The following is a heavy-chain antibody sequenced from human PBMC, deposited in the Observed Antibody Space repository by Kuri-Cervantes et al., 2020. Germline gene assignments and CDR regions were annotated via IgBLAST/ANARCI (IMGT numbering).Heavy chain of an antibody. CDR3: ARGFSRGWYYFDY. CDR2: IYYSGST. V-gene: IGHV4-59*01. Sequence: SETLSLTCTVSGGSISSYYWSWIRQPPGKGLEWIGYIYYSGSTNYNPSLKSRVTISVDTSKNQFSLKLSSVTAADTAVYYCARGFSRGWYYFDYWGQGTLVTVSS. D-gene: IGHD6-19*01. J-gene: IGHJ4*02. CDR1: GGSISSYY.